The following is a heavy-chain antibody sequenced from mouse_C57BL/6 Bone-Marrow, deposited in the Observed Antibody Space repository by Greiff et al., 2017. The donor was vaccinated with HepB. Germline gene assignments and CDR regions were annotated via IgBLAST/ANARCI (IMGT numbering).Heavy chain of an antibody. CDR3: AGGNYYGSIYWYFDV. CDR2: ISYDGST. D-gene: IGHD1-1*01. J-gene: IGHJ1*03. V-gene: IGHV3-6*01. CDR1: GYSITSGYY. Sequence: EVQRVESGPGLVKPSQSLSLTCSVSGYSITSGYYWNWIRQFPGNKLEWMGYISYDGSTNYNPSLKNRISITRDTSKNPYYLKLNSVTTEDTATYYCAGGNYYGSIYWYFDVWGTGTTVTVSS.